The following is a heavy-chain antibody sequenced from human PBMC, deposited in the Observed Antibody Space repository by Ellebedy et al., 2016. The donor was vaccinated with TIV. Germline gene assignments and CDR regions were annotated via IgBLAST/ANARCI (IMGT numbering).Heavy chain of an antibody. CDR1: GDSVTSGSYY. J-gene: IGHJ3*01. V-gene: IGHV4-31*03. D-gene: IGHD5-24*01. CDR2: ISNTGKT. Sequence: SETLSLXCSVSGDSVTSGSYYWTWIRQRPGRGLEWIGYISNTGKTYYNSSLKSRVDISLDTSENQFSLKLSSMTAADAAVYYCAREWQLLPYSVLNVWGQGTVVTVSS. CDR3: AREWQLLPYSVLNV.